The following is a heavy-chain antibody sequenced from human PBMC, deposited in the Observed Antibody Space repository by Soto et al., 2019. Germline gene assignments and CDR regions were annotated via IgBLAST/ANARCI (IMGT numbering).Heavy chain of an antibody. V-gene: IGHV3-11*01. CDR1: GFTFRDYY. Sequence: PGGSLRLSCASSGFTFRDYYMSWIRQAPGKGLEWVSYISSSGSTIYYADSVKGRFTISRDNAKNSLYLQMNSLRAEDTAVYYCARDLWITWSGYLNALDIWGQGTMVTVSS. CDR2: ISSSGSTI. J-gene: IGHJ3*02. D-gene: IGHD3-3*01. CDR3: ARDLWITWSGYLNALDI.